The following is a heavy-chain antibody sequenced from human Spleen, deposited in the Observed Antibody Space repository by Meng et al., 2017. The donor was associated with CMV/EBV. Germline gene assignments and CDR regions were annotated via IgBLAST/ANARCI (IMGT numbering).Heavy chain of an antibody. CDR2: ISNSGSTI. Sequence: SGFTFSDYYMSWIRQAPGKGLEWVSYISNSGSTIYYADSVKGRFTISRDNAKNSLYLQMNSLRAEDTAVYYCARVSSGWSGGYYFDYWGQGTLVTVSS. D-gene: IGHD6-19*01. CDR1: GFTFSDYY. V-gene: IGHV3-11*04. CDR3: ARVSSGWSGGYYFDY. J-gene: IGHJ4*02.